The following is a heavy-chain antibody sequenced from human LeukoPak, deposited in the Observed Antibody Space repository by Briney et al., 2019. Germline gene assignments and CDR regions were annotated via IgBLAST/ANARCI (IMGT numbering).Heavy chain of an antibody. Sequence: SVKVSCKASGGTFSSYAISWVRQAPGQGLEWMGRIIPIFGTANYAQKFQGRVTITTDESTSTAYMELGSLRSEDTAVYYCAYGYGDYLHYFDYWGQGTLVTVSS. CDR2: IIPIFGTA. V-gene: IGHV1-69*05. CDR3: AYGYGDYLHYFDY. J-gene: IGHJ4*02. CDR1: GGTFSSYA. D-gene: IGHD4-17*01.